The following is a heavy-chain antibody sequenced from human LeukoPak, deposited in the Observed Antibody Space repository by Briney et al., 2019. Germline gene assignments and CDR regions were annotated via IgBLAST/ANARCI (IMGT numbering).Heavy chain of an antibody. J-gene: IGHJ6*02. CDR3: AREGSGSLADYYYGMDV. Sequence: GGSLRLSCAASGFTFSTYGIHWVRQAPGKGLEWVAVISYDGSNKYYADSVKGRFTISRDNSKNTLYLQMNSLRAEDTAVYYCAREGSGSLADYYYGMDVWGQGTTVTVSS. CDR1: GFTFSTYG. CDR2: ISYDGSNK. D-gene: IGHD6-19*01. V-gene: IGHV3-30*03.